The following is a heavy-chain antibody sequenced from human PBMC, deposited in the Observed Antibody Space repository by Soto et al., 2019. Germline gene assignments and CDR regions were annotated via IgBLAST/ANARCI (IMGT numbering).Heavy chain of an antibody. CDR2: INPNSGGT. CDR3: ARGLGYCSSPSCYTFDY. D-gene: IGHD2-2*01. Sequence: ASVKVSCKASGYTFTGYYMHWVRQAPGQGLEWMGWINPNSGGTNYAQKFQGRVTMTRDTSISTAYMELSRLRSDDTAVYYCARGLGYCSSPSCYTFDYWGQGTLVTVSS. J-gene: IGHJ4*02. CDR1: GYTFTGYY. V-gene: IGHV1-2*02.